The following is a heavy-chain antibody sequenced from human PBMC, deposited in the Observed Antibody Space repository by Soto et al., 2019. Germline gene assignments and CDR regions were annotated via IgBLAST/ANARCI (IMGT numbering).Heavy chain of an antibody. V-gene: IGHV3-48*02. CDR2: ISSSSSTI. CDR3: ARTQAGYYDSKEPYFDY. J-gene: IGHJ4*02. Sequence: GGSLRLSCAASGFTFSSYSMNWVRQAPGKGLEWVSYISSSSSTIYYADSVKGRFTISRDNAKNSLYLQMNSLRDEDTAVYYCARTQAGYYDSKEPYFDYWGQGTLVTVSS. D-gene: IGHD3-22*01. CDR1: GFTFSSYS.